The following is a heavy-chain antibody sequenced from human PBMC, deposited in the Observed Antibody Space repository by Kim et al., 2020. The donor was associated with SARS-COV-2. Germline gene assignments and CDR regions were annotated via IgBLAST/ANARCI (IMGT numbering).Heavy chain of an antibody. Sequence: GGSLRLSCAAAGFTFSRYDMHWVRQTPGRGLEWVSGFDAPGDTYYSDSVKGRFTNSRENAKSALFLQINSLGGGDTAVYYCARGDSDGAFDIWGQGTTVIVTS. V-gene: IGHV3-13*01. CDR1: GFTFSRYD. J-gene: IGHJ3*02. D-gene: IGHD1-26*01. CDR3: ARGDSDGAFDI. CDR2: FDAPGDT.